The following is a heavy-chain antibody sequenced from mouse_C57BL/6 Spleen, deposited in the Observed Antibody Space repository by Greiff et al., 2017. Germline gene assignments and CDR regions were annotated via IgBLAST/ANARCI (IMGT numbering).Heavy chain of an antibody. J-gene: IGHJ2*01. D-gene: IGHD2-4*01. CDR1: GYSFTDYN. Sequence: EVHLVESGPELVKPGASVKISCKASGYSFTDYNLNWVKQSNGKSLEWIGVINPNYGTTSYNQKFKGKATLTVDQSSSTAYMQLNSLTSEDSAVYYCASSPIYYDSIDYWGQGTTLTVSS. CDR2: INPNYGTT. CDR3: ASSPIYYDSIDY. V-gene: IGHV1-39*01.